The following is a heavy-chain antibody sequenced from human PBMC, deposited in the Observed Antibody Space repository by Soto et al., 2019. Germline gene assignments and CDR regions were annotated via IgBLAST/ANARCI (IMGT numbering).Heavy chain of an antibody. V-gene: IGHV4-59*08. CDR3: ARHGRGHDFWSGYLGYFDY. D-gene: IGHD3-3*01. CDR1: GGSISRYY. J-gene: IGHJ4*02. CDR2: IYYSGST. Sequence: SETLSLTCTGSGGSISRYYWSGSRQPPGKGLEWIGYIYYSGSTNYNPSLKSRVTISVDTSKNQFSLKLSSVTAADTAVYYCARHGRGHDFWSGYLGYFDYWGQGTLVT.